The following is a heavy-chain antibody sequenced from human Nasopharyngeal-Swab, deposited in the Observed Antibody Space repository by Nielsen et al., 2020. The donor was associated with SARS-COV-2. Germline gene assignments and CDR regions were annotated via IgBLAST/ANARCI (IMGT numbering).Heavy chain of an antibody. Sequence: SETLSLTCAVYGGSFSGYYWSWIRQPPGKGLEWIGEINHSGSTNYNPSLKSRVTISVDTSKNQFSLKLSSVTAADTAVYYCARATAERITMIVNAFDIWGQGTMVTVSS. CDR2: INHSGST. CDR3: ARATAERITMIVNAFDI. J-gene: IGHJ3*02. D-gene: IGHD3-22*01. CDR1: GGSFSGYY. V-gene: IGHV4-34*01.